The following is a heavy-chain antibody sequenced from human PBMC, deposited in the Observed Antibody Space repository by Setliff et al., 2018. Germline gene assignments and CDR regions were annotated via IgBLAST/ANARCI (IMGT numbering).Heavy chain of an antibody. V-gene: IGHV3-30*02. Sequence: GGSLRLSCAASGFTFSSYGMHWVRQPPGKGLEWVAFTRYDGSNKYYADSVKGRFTISRDNSKNTLYLQMSSLRAEDTAVYYCAKDMAGGFPYYFDYWGQGTLVTVSS. CDR1: GFTFSSYG. CDR2: TRYDGSNK. D-gene: IGHD3-10*01. CDR3: AKDMAGGFPYYFDY. J-gene: IGHJ4*02.